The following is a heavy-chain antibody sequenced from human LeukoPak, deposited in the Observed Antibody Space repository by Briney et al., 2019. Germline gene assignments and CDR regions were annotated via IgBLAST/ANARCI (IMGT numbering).Heavy chain of an antibody. CDR1: GFIFSSYA. J-gene: IGHJ4*02. CDR2: ISGSGGST. CDR3: VKDIVVVPAATFDY. V-gene: IGHV3-23*01. Sequence: GGSLRLSCAASGFIFSSYAMSWVRQAPGKGLEWVSGISGSGGSTYYADSVKGRLTISRDNSKNTLYLQMNSLRAEDTAVYYCVKDIVVVPAATFDYWGQGTLVTVSS. D-gene: IGHD2-2*01.